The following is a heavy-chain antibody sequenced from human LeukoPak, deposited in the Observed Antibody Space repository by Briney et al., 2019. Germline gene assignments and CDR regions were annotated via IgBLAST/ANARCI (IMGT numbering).Heavy chain of an antibody. V-gene: IGHV1-2*02. Sequence: GASVKVSCTASGYTFTGYYIHWVRQAPGQGLEWMGWINPKSGDTNYAQRFQGRVTMTRDTSISTAYMELSRLRSDDTAVYYCARASPALDYWGQGTLVTVSS. CDR3: ARASPALDY. CDR2: INPKSGDT. CDR1: GYTFTGYY. J-gene: IGHJ4*02.